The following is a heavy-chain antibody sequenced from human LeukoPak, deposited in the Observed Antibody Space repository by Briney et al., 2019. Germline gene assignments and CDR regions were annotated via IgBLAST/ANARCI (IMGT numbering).Heavy chain of an antibody. V-gene: IGHV4-34*01. Sequence: SETLSLTCAVYGAALSNYYWSWIRQPPGKGLEWIGEITHDSRINYSPSLRGLGTISEDSSKRQFSLKLRSVTAADTAVYYCSPIYGDYSDFAHWGQGTLVTVSS. J-gene: IGHJ4*02. CDR1: GAALSNYY. CDR3: SPIYGDYSDFAH. CDR2: ITHDSRI. D-gene: IGHD4-17*01.